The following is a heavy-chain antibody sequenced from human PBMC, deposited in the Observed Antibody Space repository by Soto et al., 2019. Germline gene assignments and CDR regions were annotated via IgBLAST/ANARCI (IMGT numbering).Heavy chain of an antibody. J-gene: IGHJ4*02. D-gene: IGHD3-16*01. CDR2: IYPEGDTT. V-gene: IGHV1-46*01. Sequence: QVQLVQSGAEVKKPGASVKVSCKASGYILSSYYMHWVRQAPGQGLEWMGKIYPEGDTTYYAQKFQGRVIISRDMSTSTVYMELSSLRSEDTAVYYCARGWGTYGNVWGQGTLVTVSS. CDR3: ARGWGTYGNV. CDR1: GYILSSYY.